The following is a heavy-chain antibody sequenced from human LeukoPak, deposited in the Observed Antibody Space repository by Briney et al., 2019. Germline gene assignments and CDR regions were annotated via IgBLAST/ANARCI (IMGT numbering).Heavy chain of an antibody. J-gene: IGHJ5*02. CDR3: ARGPLFTMVRGVTEWFDP. CDR2: INHSGST. V-gene: IGHV4-34*01. Sequence: PSETLSLTCAVYGGSFSGYYWSWIRQPPGKGLEWIGEINHSGSTNYNPSLESRVTISVDTSKNQFSLKLSSVTAADTAVYYCARGPLFTMVRGVTEWFDPWGQGTLVTVSS. D-gene: IGHD3-10*01. CDR1: GGSFSGYY.